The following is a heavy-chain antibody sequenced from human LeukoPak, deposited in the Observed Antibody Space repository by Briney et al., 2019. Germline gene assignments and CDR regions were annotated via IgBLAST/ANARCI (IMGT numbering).Heavy chain of an antibody. V-gene: IGHV1-8*01. CDR2: MNPNSGNT. CDR3: ARGRGYDILKSYNWFDP. Sequence: ASVKVSCKASGYTFTSYDINWVRQATGQGLEWMGWMNPNSGNTGYAQKFQGRVTMTRNTSISTAYMELSSLRSEDTAVYYCARGRGYDILKSYNWFDPRGQGTLVTVSS. J-gene: IGHJ5*02. D-gene: IGHD3-9*01. CDR1: GYTFTSYD.